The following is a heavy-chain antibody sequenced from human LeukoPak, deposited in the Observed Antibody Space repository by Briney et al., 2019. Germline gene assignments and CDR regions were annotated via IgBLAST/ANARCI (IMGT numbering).Heavy chain of an antibody. Sequence: GGSLRLSCEASGFIFTSYHMTWVRQAPGKGLEWVSTISGSGGTTHYADSVRGRFTISRVNSKNTLYLKMTSLRAEDTAVYYCARDDEGRGPDLDFWGQGTLVSVYS. CDR3: ARDDEGRGPDLDF. CDR1: GFIFTSYH. CDR2: ISGSGGTT. D-gene: IGHD1-14*01. J-gene: IGHJ4*02. V-gene: IGHV3-23*01.